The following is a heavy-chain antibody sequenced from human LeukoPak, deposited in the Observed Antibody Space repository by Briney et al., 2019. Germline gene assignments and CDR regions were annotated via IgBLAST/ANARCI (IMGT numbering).Heavy chain of an antibody. J-gene: IGHJ4*02. CDR3: ARESSGYFY. D-gene: IGHD3-22*01. CDR1: GFNFSSYS. Sequence: PGGSLRLSCAASGFNFSSYSMNWVRQAPGKGLEWVSSISSSSSFRYYADSVKGRFTISRDNAKISLYLQMNSLRAEDTAVYYCARESSGYFYWGQGTLVTVSS. V-gene: IGHV3-21*01. CDR2: ISSSSSFR.